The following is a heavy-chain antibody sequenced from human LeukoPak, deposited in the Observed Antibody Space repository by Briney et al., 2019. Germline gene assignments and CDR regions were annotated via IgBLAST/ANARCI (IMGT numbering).Heavy chain of an antibody. Sequence: GKSLKISGKGYGYSFTTYWIGWLRQMPGKNLEWMGIIYPGDSDTRYSPSFQGQVTISADKSITTAYLQWSSLQASDTAMYYCARVGSVQRGGNYDYWGQGTLVTVSS. J-gene: IGHJ4*02. CDR1: GYSFTTYW. CDR3: ARVGSVQRGGNYDY. V-gene: IGHV5-51*01. CDR2: IYPGDSDT. D-gene: IGHD1-26*01.